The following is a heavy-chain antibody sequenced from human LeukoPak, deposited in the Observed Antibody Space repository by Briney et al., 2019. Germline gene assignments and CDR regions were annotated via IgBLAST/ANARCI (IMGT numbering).Heavy chain of an antibody. J-gene: IGHJ6*03. D-gene: IGHD6-13*01. CDR1: GGSISSYY. CDR3: ARDGAIAAAGNYYYYYTDV. Sequence: SETLSLTCTVSGGSISSYYWSWIRQPPGKGLEWIGYIYCSGSTNYNPSLKSRVTISVDTSKNQFSLKLSSVTAADTAVYYCARDGAIAAAGNYYYYYTDVWGKGTTVTVSS. CDR2: IYCSGST. V-gene: IGHV4-59*01.